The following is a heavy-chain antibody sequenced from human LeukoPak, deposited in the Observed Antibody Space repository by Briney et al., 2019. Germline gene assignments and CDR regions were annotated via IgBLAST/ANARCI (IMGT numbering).Heavy chain of an antibody. J-gene: IGHJ4*02. CDR3: AKDTRGYSYGQNPLLDY. CDR1: GFTFSSYA. CDR2: ISGSGGST. V-gene: IGHV3-23*01. D-gene: IGHD5-18*01. Sequence: GGSLRLSCAASGFTFSSYAMSWVRQAPGKGLEWVSAISGSGGSTYYADSVKGRFTISRDNSKNTLYLQMNSLRAEDTAVYYCAKDTRGYSYGQNPLLDYWGQGTLVTVSS.